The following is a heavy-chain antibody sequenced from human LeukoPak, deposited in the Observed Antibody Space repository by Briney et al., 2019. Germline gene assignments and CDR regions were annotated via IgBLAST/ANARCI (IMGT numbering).Heavy chain of an antibody. J-gene: IGHJ5*02. CDR3: ARDIDRVFNWFDP. CDR1: GYTFSTYI. Sequence: ASVKVSCKASGYTFSTYIMHWVRQAPGQSLEWMGWINPGNGDTKCSQNFQGRVTISTDTSATTAYMELSSLRSEDTAVYYCARDIDRVFNWFDPWGPGTLVTVSS. CDR2: INPGNGDT. D-gene: IGHD6-13*01. V-gene: IGHV1-3*01.